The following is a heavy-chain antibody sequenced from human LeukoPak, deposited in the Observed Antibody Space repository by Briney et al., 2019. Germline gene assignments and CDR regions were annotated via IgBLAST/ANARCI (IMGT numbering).Heavy chain of an antibody. CDR2: IPSSGSTR. CDR3: ATVAGTCFYDRSGFYSYYYHMDV. CDR1: VFTFSSYE. Sequence: PGRSLRLSCAASVFTFSSYEMNWVRQAPGKGLEWVSYIPSSGSTRHYADSVKGRFTISRDNAKKSLYLQMNSLRAEDTAVYYCATVAGTCFYDRSGFYSYYYHMDVWGHGTTVTVSS. V-gene: IGHV3-48*03. J-gene: IGHJ6*02. D-gene: IGHD3-22*01.